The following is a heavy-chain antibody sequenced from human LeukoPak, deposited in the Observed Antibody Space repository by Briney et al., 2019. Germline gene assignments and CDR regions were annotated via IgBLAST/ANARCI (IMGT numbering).Heavy chain of an antibody. CDR2: IYPGDSDT. CDR1: GYSFTTYW. CDR3: ARQIRRGYSGYERWFDP. D-gene: IGHD5-12*01. Sequence: GESLKISCKGSGYSFTTYWIGWVRQMSGKGLEWMGIIYPGDSDTRYSPSFQGQVTISVDKSISTAYLQWSSLKASDTAMYYCARQIRRGYSGYERWFDPWGQGTLVTVSS. J-gene: IGHJ5*02. V-gene: IGHV5-51*01.